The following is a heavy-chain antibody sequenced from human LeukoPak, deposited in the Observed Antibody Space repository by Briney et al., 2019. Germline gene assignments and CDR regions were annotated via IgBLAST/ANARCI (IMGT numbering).Heavy chain of an antibody. CDR2: IYPGGST. J-gene: IGHJ5*02. V-gene: IGHV4-4*07. D-gene: IGHD3-3*01. CDR3: ARDPQEFWSGKGFDP. Sequence: SETLSLTCTVSGGSISNYYWTWIRQPAGKGLEWIGRIYPGGSTDCNPSLKSRVTMSVDTSKNQFSLKLSSATAADTAVYYCARDPQEFWSGKGFDPWGQGTLVTVSS. CDR1: GGSISNYY.